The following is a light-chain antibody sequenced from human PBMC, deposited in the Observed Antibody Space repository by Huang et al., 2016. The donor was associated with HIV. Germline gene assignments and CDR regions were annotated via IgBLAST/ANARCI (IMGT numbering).Light chain of an antibody. CDR3: QGYNSAPFT. CDR2: ASS. Sequence: DIQMTQSPTSLSSAVGDRVTITCRASQGIANYLAWYQQKPGKVPQLLIYASSTLHSGVPSRFSGSGSVTDFTLTISSLQPEDVATYYCQGYNSAPFTFGPGTKVDLK. CDR1: QGIANY. J-gene: IGKJ3*01. V-gene: IGKV1-27*01.